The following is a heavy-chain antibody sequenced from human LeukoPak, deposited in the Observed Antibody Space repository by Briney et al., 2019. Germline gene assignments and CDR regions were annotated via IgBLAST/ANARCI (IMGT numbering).Heavy chain of an antibody. CDR2: ISNDGSRK. CDR3: AKHGLRSGNWFDP. Sequence: PGGSLRLSCAPSGLTFSRHGMHWVRQAPGKGLEWVAIISNDGSRKYYAHSVEGRFTISRDNSKNTLYLQMNSLRAEDTAVYYCAKHGLRSGNWFDPWGQGTLVTVSS. J-gene: IGHJ5*02. D-gene: IGHD3-3*01. V-gene: IGHV3-30*18. CDR1: GLTFSRHG.